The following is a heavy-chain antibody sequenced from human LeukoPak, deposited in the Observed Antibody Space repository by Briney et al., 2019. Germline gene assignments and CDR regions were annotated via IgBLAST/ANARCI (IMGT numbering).Heavy chain of an antibody. V-gene: IGHV3-23*01. D-gene: IGHD5-12*01. J-gene: IGHJ4*02. CDR2: ISGSAGYT. CDR1: GFPLRSYS. Sequence: GGSLRLSCAASGFPLRSYSLSWVRQAPGKGLEWVSAISGSAGYTYYADSVKGRFTISRDISKNTLYQQMISLRADDTAVYYCAKEYSGYDFDYWGQGTLVTVSS. CDR3: AKEYSGYDFDY.